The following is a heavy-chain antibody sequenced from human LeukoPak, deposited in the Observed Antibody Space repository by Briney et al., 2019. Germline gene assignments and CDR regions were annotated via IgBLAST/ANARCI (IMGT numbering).Heavy chain of an antibody. CDR1: GGSLSGYY. CDR2: INHSGST. J-gene: IGHJ4*02. V-gene: IGHV4-34*01. Sequence: SETLSLTCAVYGGSLSGYYWSWIRQPPGKGLEWIGEINHSGSTNYNPSLKSRVTISVDTSKNQFSLKLSSVTAADTAVYYCARERVRGVIRIWGQGTLVTISS. D-gene: IGHD3-10*01. CDR3: ARERVRGVIRI.